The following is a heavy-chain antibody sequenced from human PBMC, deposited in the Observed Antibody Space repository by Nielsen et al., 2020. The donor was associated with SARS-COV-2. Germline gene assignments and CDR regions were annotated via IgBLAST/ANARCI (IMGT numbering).Heavy chain of an antibody. Sequence: GGSLRLSCAASGLSFSSYAMSWVRQAPGKGLEWVSGISGRGTSTNYAASAKGRFTISRDNSRNTVYLQMNSLGAQDTAVYYCAKSLWFGELLWFYTFDYWGQGTLVTVSS. CDR1: GLSFSSYA. D-gene: IGHD3-10*01. J-gene: IGHJ4*02. CDR2: ISGRGTST. CDR3: AKSLWFGELLWFYTFDY. V-gene: IGHV3-23*01.